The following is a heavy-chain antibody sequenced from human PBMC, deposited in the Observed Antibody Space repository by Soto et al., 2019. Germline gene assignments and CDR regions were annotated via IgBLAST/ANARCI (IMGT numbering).Heavy chain of an antibody. V-gene: IGHV2-5*01. D-gene: IGHD3-22*01. CDR2: IFWNDEK. J-gene: IGHJ4*02. Sequence: QITLKESGPTLVKPTQTLTLTCTFSGFSITTTGVEVGWIRQPPGKALEWLAVIFWNDEKRYSPSLRVRLSITKDTSKNQVVLTMTNMDPLDTATYYCARRARDSRDSSPRPFENWGRGTLVTVSS. CDR1: GFSITTTGVE. CDR3: ARRARDSRDSSPRPFEN.